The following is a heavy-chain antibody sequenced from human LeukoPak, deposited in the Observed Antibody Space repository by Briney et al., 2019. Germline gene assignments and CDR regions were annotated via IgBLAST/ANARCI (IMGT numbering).Heavy chain of an antibody. D-gene: IGHD1-26*01. CDR1: GFTFSSHA. Sequence: HPGGSLRLSCAASGFTFSSHAMSWVRQAPGKGLEWVSAISTSGGSTYYADSVKGRFTISRDNSKNTLYLQMNSLRAEDTAVYYCAKEPYSGSQLLDYWGQGTLVTASS. CDR2: ISTSGGST. V-gene: IGHV3-23*01. J-gene: IGHJ4*02. CDR3: AKEPYSGSQLLDY.